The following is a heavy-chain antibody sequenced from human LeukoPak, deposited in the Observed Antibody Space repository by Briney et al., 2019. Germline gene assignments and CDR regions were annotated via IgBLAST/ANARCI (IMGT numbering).Heavy chain of an antibody. CDR3: ARGPRQWLDYYYYYYGMDV. Sequence: GRSLRLSCAASGFTFSSYGMHWVRQAPGKGLEWVAVIWYDGSNKYYADSVKGRFTISRDNSKNTLYLQMNSLRAEDTAVYYCARGPRQWLDYYYYYYGMDVWGQGTTVTVSS. V-gene: IGHV3-33*01. D-gene: IGHD6-19*01. CDR1: GFTFSSYG. J-gene: IGHJ6*02. CDR2: IWYDGSNK.